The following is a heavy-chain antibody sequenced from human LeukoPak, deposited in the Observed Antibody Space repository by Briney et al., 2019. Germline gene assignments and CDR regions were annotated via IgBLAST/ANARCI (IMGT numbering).Heavy chain of an antibody. V-gene: IGHV3-7*01. D-gene: IGHD3-9*01. CDR2: IKQDGSEK. Sequence: GGSLRLSCAASGFTFSSYWMSWVRQAPGKGLEWVANIKQDGSEKYYVDSVKGRFTISRDNAKNSLYLQMNSLRAEDTAVYYCAREGPYCDILTGYRSRYYYYGMDVWGQGTTVTVSS. J-gene: IGHJ6*02. CDR1: GFTFSSYW. CDR3: AREGPYCDILTGYRSRYYYYGMDV.